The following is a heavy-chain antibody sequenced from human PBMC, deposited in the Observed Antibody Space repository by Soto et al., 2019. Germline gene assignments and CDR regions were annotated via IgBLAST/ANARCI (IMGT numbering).Heavy chain of an antibody. Sequence: QVQLVQSGAEVKKPGSSVKVSCKASGGTFSSYAISWVRQAPGQGLEWMGGIIPIFGTANYAQKFQGRVTIPAIESKSTAYMGVRGLSSEDTAVDYGARGGDIVLVPAATAMACMDVWGQGTTVTVSS. D-gene: IGHD2-2*01. CDR3: ARGGDIVLVPAATAMACMDV. CDR1: GGTFSSYA. J-gene: IGHJ6*02. CDR2: IIPIFGTA. V-gene: IGHV1-69*12.